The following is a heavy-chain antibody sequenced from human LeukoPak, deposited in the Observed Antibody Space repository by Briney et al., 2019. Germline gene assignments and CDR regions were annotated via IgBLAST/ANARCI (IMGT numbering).Heavy chain of an antibody. V-gene: IGHV1-58*01. J-gene: IGHJ5*02. Sequence: GASVKVSCKASGFTFTSSAVQWVRQARGQRLEWIGWIVVGSGNTNYAQKFRERVTITRDMSTSTAYMELSSLRSEDTAVYYCAADLEGYCSGGSCLNWFDPWGQGTLVTVSS. CDR1: GFTFTSSA. CDR2: IVVGSGNT. CDR3: AADLEGYCSGGSCLNWFDP. D-gene: IGHD2-15*01.